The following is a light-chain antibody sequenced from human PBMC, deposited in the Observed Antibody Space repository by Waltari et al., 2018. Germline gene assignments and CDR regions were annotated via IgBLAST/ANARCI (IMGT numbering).Light chain of an antibody. V-gene: IGKV1-5*03. CDR1: QSVGTL. CDR2: MAS. J-gene: IGKJ2*01. CDR3: QQYSSFST. Sequence: DIQLTQSPSTLSASVGDRVTISCRASQSVGTLLAWYQQKPGKAPKLLIYMASSLDSGVPSRFSGSGSVTDVTLTINSLQPDDFATYSCQQYSSFSTCGQGTKV.